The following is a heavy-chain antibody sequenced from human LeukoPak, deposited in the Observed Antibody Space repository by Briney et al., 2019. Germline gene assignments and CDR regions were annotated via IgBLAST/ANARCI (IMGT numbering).Heavy chain of an antibody. J-gene: IGHJ6*03. V-gene: IGHV3-53*05. Sequence: PGGSLRLSCAASGFTVSSNYMSWVRQAPGKGLEWVSVIYSGGSTHYADSVKGRFTISRDNSKNTLYLQMYSLRAEDTAVYYCARGEYYHNYYMDAWGKGTTVTVSS. CDR1: GFTVSSNY. CDR2: IYSGGST. D-gene: IGHD1-26*01. CDR3: ARGEYYHNYYMDA.